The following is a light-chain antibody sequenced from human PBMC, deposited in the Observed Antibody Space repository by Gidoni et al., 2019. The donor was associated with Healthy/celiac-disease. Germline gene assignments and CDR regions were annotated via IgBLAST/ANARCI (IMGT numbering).Light chain of an antibody. CDR1: QSISSY. Sequence: DLQIPQSPSSLSASVGDRVTITCRASQSISSYLNWYQQKPGKAPKLLIYAASSLQSGVPSRFSGSGSGTDFTLTISSLQPEDFATYYCQQSYSNPSTFGQGTKLEIK. V-gene: IGKV1-39*01. J-gene: IGKJ2*01. CDR3: QQSYSNPST. CDR2: AAS.